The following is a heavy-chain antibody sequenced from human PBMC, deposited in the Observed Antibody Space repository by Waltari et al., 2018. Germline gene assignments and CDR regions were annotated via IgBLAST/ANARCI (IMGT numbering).Heavy chain of an antibody. CDR1: GGSISSHY. V-gene: IGHV4-59*11. CDR2: IYYSGST. CDR3: ASSTVTTPVYYFDY. D-gene: IGHD4-17*01. J-gene: IGHJ4*02. Sequence: QVQLQESGPGLVKPSETLSLTCTVSGGSISSHYWSWIRQPPGKGLEWIGYIYYSGSTNYNPSLKSRVTISVDTSKNQFSLKQSSVTAADTAVYYCASSTVTTPVYYFDYWGQGTLVTVSS.